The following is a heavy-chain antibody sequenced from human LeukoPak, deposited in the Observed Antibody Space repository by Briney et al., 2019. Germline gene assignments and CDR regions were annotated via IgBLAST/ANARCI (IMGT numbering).Heavy chain of an antibody. Sequence: GKSLKISSKCSGYSFTSYWIGWVRPMPGKGLEWMGIIYPGDSDTRYTPSFQGQVTISADKSISTAYLQWSSLKASDTAMYYCARHGELGRWFDPWGQGTLVTVSS. CDR2: IYPGDSDT. CDR1: GYSFTSYW. V-gene: IGHV5-51*01. J-gene: IGHJ5*02. D-gene: IGHD7-27*01. CDR3: ARHGELGRWFDP.